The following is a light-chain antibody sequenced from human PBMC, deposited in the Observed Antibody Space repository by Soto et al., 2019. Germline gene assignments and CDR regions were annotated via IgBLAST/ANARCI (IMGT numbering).Light chain of an antibody. V-gene: IGKV3-15*01. CDR1: QSVTNN. Sequence: EIDVTHAPTALSASQTYIATLSCRASQSVTNNLAWYQQKPGQAPRLLIYGASTRATGFPARFSGSGSGTDFTLTISSLEPEDFAIYYFQQRPYGHTLRFGQGTRLEIK. CDR2: GAS. CDR3: QQRPYGHTLR. J-gene: IGKJ5*01.